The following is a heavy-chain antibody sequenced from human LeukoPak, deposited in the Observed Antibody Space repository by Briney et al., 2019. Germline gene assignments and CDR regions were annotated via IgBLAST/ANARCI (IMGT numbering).Heavy chain of an antibody. D-gene: IGHD1-26*01. Sequence: PSQTLSLTCTVSGGSISSGSYYWSWIRQPAGKGLEWIGRIYTSGSTNYNPSLKSRFTISVDTSKNQFSLKLSSVTAADTAVYYCAREPIVGATMYNDAFDIWGQGTMVTVSS. CDR1: GGSISSGSYY. J-gene: IGHJ3*02. V-gene: IGHV4-61*02. CDR2: IYTSGST. CDR3: AREPIVGATMYNDAFDI.